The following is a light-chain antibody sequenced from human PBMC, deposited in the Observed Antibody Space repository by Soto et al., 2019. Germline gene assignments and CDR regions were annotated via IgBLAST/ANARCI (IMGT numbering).Light chain of an antibody. Sequence: EIVMTQSPGTLSVSPGERVTLSCRASRSVGSNLAWFQQKPGQAPKLLIYGASIRVTGVPARFSGSGSGTEFSLTISSPQSEDFAVFYCQQYNSWPPITFGQGTRLEIK. J-gene: IGKJ5*01. V-gene: IGKV3-15*01. CDR2: GAS. CDR1: RSVGSN. CDR3: QQYNSWPPIT.